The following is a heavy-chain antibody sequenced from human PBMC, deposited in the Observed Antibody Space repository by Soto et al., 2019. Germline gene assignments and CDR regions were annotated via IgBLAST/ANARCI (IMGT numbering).Heavy chain of an antibody. J-gene: IGHJ4*02. D-gene: IGHD3-10*01. CDR3: ATDDGAY. CDR2: IYSGGRT. CDR1: GLTVIRNY. V-gene: IGHV3-53*01. Sequence: GSLRLSCAASGLTVIRNYMSWVRQAPGKGLEWVSIIYSGGRTYYADSVKGRFTISRDNSKNTLYLQMNSLRAEDTAVYYCATDDGAYWGLGTLVTVS.